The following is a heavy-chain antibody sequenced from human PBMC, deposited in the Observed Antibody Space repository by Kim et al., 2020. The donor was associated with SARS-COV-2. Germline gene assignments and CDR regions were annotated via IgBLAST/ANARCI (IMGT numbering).Heavy chain of an antibody. Sequence: ASVKVSCKASGYTFTGYYMHWVRQAPGQGLEWMGRINPNSGGTNYAQKFQGRVTMTRDTSISTAYMELSRLRSDDTAVYYCARVGMATIYWYFDLWGRGTLVTVSS. D-gene: IGHD5-12*01. CDR1: GYTFTGYY. CDR3: ARVGMATIYWYFDL. V-gene: IGHV1-2*06. CDR2: INPNSGGT. J-gene: IGHJ2*01.